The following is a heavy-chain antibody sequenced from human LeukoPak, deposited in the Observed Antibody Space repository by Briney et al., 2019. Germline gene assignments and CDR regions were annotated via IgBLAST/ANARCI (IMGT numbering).Heavy chain of an antibody. Sequence: PSETLSLTCAVYGGSFSGYYWSWIRQPPGKGLEWIGEINHSGSTNYNPSLKSRVTISVDTSKNQFSLKLSSVTAADTAVYYCARDRETGTYDYWGQGTLVTVSS. CDR1: GGSFSGYY. CDR3: ARDRETGTYDY. J-gene: IGHJ4*02. CDR2: INHSGST. D-gene: IGHD1-7*01. V-gene: IGHV4-34*01.